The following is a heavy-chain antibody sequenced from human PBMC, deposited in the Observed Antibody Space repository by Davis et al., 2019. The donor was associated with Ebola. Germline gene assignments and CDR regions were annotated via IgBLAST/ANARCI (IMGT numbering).Heavy chain of an antibody. CDR2: FDAEGAEI. CDR1: GYTFSELA. D-gene: IGHD3-3*01. J-gene: IGHJ6*03. CDR3: ATGLKKVFWSGKSHYYYMDV. V-gene: IGHV1-24*01. Sequence: ASVKVSCKVSGYTFSELAMHWVRQAPGKGLEWMGSFDAEGAEIMYAQKFQGRVTMTEDTSTDTAYMELTSLRSEDTAVYFCATGLKKVFWSGKSHYYYMDVWGEGTTVTVSS.